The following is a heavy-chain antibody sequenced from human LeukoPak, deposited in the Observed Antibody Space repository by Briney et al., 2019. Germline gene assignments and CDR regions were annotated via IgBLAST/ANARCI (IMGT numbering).Heavy chain of an antibody. V-gene: IGHV3-7*03. CDR2: IKQDETEK. CDR3: AKALGYCSGGSCKPYGMDV. Sequence: GGSLRLSCTASGFTFSNFWMGWVRQAPGKGLEWVANIKQDETEKFYLGSVKGRFTISRDNAKNSLYLQMNSLRVEDTALYYCAKALGYCSGGSCKPYGMDVWGQGTTVTVSS. D-gene: IGHD2-15*01. CDR1: GFTFSNFW. J-gene: IGHJ6*02.